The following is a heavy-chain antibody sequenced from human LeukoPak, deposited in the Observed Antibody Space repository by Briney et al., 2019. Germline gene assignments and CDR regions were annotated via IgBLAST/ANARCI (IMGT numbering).Heavy chain of an antibody. CDR1: GGSISGSY. V-gene: IGHV4-59*01. Sequence: SETLSLTCTVSGGSISGSYWSWIRQSPGKGLEWIGYIYYSGSTNYNPSLKSRVTISVDTSKNQFSLKLSSVTAADTAVYYCARKGSYRAAAGWFDPWGQGTLVTVSS. CDR3: ARKGSYRAAAGWFDP. J-gene: IGHJ5*02. CDR2: IYYSGST. D-gene: IGHD6-13*01.